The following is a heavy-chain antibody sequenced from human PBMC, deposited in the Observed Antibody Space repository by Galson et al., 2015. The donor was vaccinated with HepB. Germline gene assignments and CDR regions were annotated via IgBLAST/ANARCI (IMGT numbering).Heavy chain of an antibody. CDR2: MNPNSGNT. Sequence: SVKVSCKASGYTFTSYDINWVRQATGQGLEWMGWMNPNSGNTSYAQKFQGRVTMTRNTSISTAYMELSSLRSEGTAVYYCARVGIAAAGTLFNWGQGTLVTVSS. V-gene: IGHV1-8*01. CDR1: GYTFTSYD. CDR3: ARVGIAAAGTLFN. J-gene: IGHJ4*02. D-gene: IGHD6-13*01.